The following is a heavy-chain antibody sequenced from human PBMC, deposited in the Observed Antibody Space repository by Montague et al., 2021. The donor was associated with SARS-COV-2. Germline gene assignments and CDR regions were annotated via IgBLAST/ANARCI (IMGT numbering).Heavy chain of an antibody. Sequence: SDTLSLTCTVSGGSISSYSWSWIRQPAGKGLEWIGRNNTSGSTNYNPSLKSRVTMSVDTSKNQFSLMLSSVTAADTAVYYCAREAWFGDKTSASEYYGMDVWGQGTTVTVSS. CDR1: GGSISSYS. V-gene: IGHV4-4*07. J-gene: IGHJ6*02. CDR2: NNTSGST. D-gene: IGHD3-10*01. CDR3: AREAWFGDKTSASEYYGMDV.